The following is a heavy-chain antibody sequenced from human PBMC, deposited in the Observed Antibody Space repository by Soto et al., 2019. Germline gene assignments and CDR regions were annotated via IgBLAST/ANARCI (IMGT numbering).Heavy chain of an antibody. D-gene: IGHD1-26*01. CDR1: GFTFSSYA. CDR2: ISGSGGST. J-gene: IGHJ4*02. Sequence: EVQLLESGGGLVQPGGSLRLSCAASGFTFSSYAMSWVRQAPGKGLERVSVISGSGGSTYYADSVKGRFTISRDNSKNTLYLQMNSLRAEDTAVYYCVKRGSGSYYIDWGQGTLVTVSS. CDR3: VKRGSGSYYID. V-gene: IGHV3-23*01.